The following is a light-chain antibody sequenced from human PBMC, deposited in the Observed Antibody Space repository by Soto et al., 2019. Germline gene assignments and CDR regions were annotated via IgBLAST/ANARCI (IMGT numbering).Light chain of an antibody. J-gene: IGLJ3*02. CDR3: AAWGDSLHGGGV. CDR1: TSNIGSDT. V-gene: IGLV1-44*01. CDR2: RNT. Sequence: QSVLTQPPSASGTPGQRVTISCSGSTSNIGSDTVNWYQQLPGTAPKLLIYRNTQRPSGVPDRFSGSKSGASASLAISGLQCGGGDDCYCAAWGDSLHGGGVFGGGTKLPV.